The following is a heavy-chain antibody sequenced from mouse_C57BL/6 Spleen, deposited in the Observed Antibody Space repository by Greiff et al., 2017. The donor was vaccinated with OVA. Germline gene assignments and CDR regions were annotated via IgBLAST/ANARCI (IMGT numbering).Heavy chain of an antibody. CDR1: GYTFTSYW. CDR2: INPSNGGT. CDR3: AREGETGTDYFDY. J-gene: IGHJ2*01. V-gene: IGHV1-53*01. D-gene: IGHD3-3*01. Sequence: QVQLQQPGTELVKPGASVKLSCKASGYTFTSYWMPWVKPRPGQGLEWIGNINPSNGGTNYNEKFKSKATLTVDKSSSTAYMQRSSLTSEDSAGYYGAREGETGTDYFDYWGQGTTLTVSS.